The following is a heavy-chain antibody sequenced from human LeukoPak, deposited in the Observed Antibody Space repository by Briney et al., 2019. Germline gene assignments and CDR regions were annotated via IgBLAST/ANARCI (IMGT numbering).Heavy chain of an antibody. CDR3: AGPVGYSYGSN. Sequence: SETLSLTCAVYGGSFSGYYWSWIRQPPGKGLEWIGEINHSGSTNYNPSLKSRVTISVDTSKNQFSLQLSSVTAADTAVYYCAGPVGYSYGSNWGQGTLVTVSS. V-gene: IGHV4-34*01. CDR2: INHSGST. CDR1: GGSFSGYY. J-gene: IGHJ4*02. D-gene: IGHD5-18*01.